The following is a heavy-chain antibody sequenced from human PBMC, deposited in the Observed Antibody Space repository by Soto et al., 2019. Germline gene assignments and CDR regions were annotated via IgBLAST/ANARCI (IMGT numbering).Heavy chain of an antibody. Sequence: SETLSLTCSVSGFSISTYYCNWIRQPAGKGLEWIGRIDTSGSTNYNPSLKSRVTMSVDTSKNQFSLKLSSVTAADTAVYYCARGGHDLWSGPFDYWGQGTPVTVSS. D-gene: IGHD3-3*01. CDR1: GFSISTYY. CDR3: ARGGHDLWSGPFDY. V-gene: IGHV4-4*07. J-gene: IGHJ4*02. CDR2: IDTSGST.